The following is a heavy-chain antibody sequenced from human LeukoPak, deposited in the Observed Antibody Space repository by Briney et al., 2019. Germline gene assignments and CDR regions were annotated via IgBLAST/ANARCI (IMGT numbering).Heavy chain of an antibody. V-gene: IGHV4-61*02. CDR2: IYTSGST. J-gene: IGHJ3*02. Sequence: PSETLSLTCTVSGGSISSGSYYWSWIRQPAGKGLEWIGRIYTSGSTNYNPSLKSRVTISVDTSKNQFSLKLSSVTAADTAVYYCARSKNVLLRIWGRGGAFDIWGQGTMVTVSS. CDR3: ARSKNVLLRIWGRGGAFDI. D-gene: IGHD3-10*01. CDR1: GGSISSGSYY.